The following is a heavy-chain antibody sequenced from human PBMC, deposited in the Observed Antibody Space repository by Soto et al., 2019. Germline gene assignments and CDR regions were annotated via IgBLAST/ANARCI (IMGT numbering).Heavy chain of an antibody. V-gene: IGHV3-23*01. J-gene: IGHJ2*01. CDR2: TSGGGDVA. Sequence: EVQLLESGGGLIQPGGSLRLSCTASGFTFINYAMNWVRQAPGKGLEWVSGTSGGGDVAFYADSVKGRFAISRDNSKNTLSLQMNSLRAEDTALYYCVKKSISTVTDPVYWSFDLWGRGTLVTVSS. D-gene: IGHD4-17*01. CDR1: GFTFINYA. CDR3: VKKSISTVTDPVYWSFDL.